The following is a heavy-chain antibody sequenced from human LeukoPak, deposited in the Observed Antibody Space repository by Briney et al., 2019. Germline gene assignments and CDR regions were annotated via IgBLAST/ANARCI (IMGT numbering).Heavy chain of an antibody. CDR1: GGSISSYY. CDR3: ARGIHSSSWYNYYYYMDV. Sequence: SETLSLTCTVSGGSISSYYWNWIRQPPGKGLEWIGSISYSGSTKYNPSLESRVTISVDTSKNQFSLKLSSVTAADTAVYYCARGIHSSSWYNYYYYMDVWGKGTTVTVSS. J-gene: IGHJ6*03. V-gene: IGHV4-59*12. D-gene: IGHD6-13*01. CDR2: ISYSGST.